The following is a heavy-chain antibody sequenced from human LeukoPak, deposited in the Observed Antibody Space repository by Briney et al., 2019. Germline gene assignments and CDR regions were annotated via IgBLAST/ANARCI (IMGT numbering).Heavy chain of an antibody. CDR1: GFTFTNAW. Sequence: PGGSLRLSCAASGFTFTNAWMGWVRQAPGKGLEWVGRIKSKTDGGTTDYAAPVKGRFTISRDDSENTLYLQMNGLKTEDTAVYYCTTDPYDSSGYFDYWGQGTLVTVSS. V-gene: IGHV3-15*01. J-gene: IGHJ4*02. CDR3: TTDPYDSSGYFDY. D-gene: IGHD3-22*01. CDR2: IKSKTDGGTT.